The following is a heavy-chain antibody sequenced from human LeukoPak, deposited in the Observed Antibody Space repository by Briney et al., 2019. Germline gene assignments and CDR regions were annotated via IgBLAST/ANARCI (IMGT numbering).Heavy chain of an antibody. D-gene: IGHD2-21*01. J-gene: IGHJ4*02. CDR1: GFTFSSYG. CDR2: IRYDGSNK. CDR3: AKVYLSQSPFDY. V-gene: IGHV3-30*02. Sequence: GGSLRLSYAASGFTFSSYGMHWVRQAPGKGLEWVAFIRYDGSNKYYADSVKGRFTISRDNSKNTLYLQMNSLRAEDTAVYYCAKVYLSQSPFDYWGQGTLVTVSS.